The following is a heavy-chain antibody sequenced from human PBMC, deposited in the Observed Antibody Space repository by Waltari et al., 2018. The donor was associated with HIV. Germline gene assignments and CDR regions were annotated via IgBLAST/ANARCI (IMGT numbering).Heavy chain of an antibody. CDR1: GGSITGYY. V-gene: IGHV4-59*01. D-gene: IGHD1-26*01. CDR2: IYHSGNT. J-gene: IGHJ4*02. CDR3: ARCPYQYSPYYFDY. Sequence: QVQLQESGPGLVKPSETLSLTCSVSGGSITGYYWSWIRQPPGKGLEWIGDIYHSGNTMYNPSRMSRLTKSVDTSKNQFSLSLSSVTAADTAVYFCARCPYQYSPYYFDYWGQGALVTVSS.